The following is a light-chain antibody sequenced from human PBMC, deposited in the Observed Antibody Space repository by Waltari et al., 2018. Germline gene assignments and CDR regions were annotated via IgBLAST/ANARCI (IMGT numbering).Light chain of an antibody. Sequence: DIQMTQSPSTLSASVRDRVTITCRASQSVNSWVAWYQQKPRKAPKLLIFKASNLESGVPSRFSGSGSGTEFTLTISSLQPDDFATYHCQQYDSYWTFGQGTKVEIK. V-gene: IGKV1-5*03. CDR3: QQYDSYWT. CDR2: KAS. CDR1: QSVNSW. J-gene: IGKJ1*01.